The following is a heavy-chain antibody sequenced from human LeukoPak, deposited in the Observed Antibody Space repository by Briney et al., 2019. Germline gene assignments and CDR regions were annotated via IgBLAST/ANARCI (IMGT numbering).Heavy chain of an antibody. V-gene: IGHV1-69*13. J-gene: IGHJ5*02. CDR1: GGTFSSYA. Sequence: SVKVSCKASGGTFSSYAISWVRQAPGQGLEWMGGIIPIFGTANYAQKFQGRVTITADESTSTAYMELSGLRSDDTAVYYCARGFRLSAIEDWFDPWGQGTLVTVSS. CDR3: ARGFRLSAIEDWFDP. CDR2: IIPIFGTA. D-gene: IGHD2-2*02.